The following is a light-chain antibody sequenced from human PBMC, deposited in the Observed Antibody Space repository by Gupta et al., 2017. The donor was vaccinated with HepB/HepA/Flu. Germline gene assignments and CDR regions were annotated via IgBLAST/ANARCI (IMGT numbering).Light chain of an antibody. CDR1: QSVLYSSNNKNY. J-gene: IGKJ1*01. V-gene: IGKV4-1*01. CDR2: WAS. CDR3: QQYYSTPLT. Sequence: DIVMTQSPDSLAVSLGERATINCKSSQSVLYSSNNKNYLAWYQQKPGQSPKLLIYWASTRESGVPDRFSGSGSGTDFTLTISSLLAEDVAVYYCQQYYSTPLTFGQGTKVEIK.